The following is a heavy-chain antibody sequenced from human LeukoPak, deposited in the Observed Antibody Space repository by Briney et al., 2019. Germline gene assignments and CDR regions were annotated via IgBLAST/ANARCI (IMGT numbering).Heavy chain of an antibody. CDR3: ARDTMQWLELPIDY. CDR2: IKQDGSER. J-gene: IGHJ4*02. V-gene: IGHV3-7*01. Sequence: GGSLRLSCAASGFTFNNAWMSWVRQAPGKGLEWVANIKQDGSERYYVDSVKGRFTISRDNAKNSLYLQMNNLRAEDTALYYCARDTMQWLELPIDYWGQGTLVTVSS. D-gene: IGHD6-19*01. CDR1: GFTFNNAW.